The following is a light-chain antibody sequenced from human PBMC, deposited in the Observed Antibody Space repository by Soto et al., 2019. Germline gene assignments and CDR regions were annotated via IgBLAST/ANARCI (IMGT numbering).Light chain of an antibody. Sequence: ESLLTQYPGTLSLSPGERATLSCRASQSVSSKLAWYQQKPGQAPRLLIYGASTRATGIPARFSGSGSATEFTLTIDSLKSPDFAVYYCQQYNNWHPITFGQGTRLEIK. J-gene: IGKJ5*01. V-gene: IGKV3-15*01. CDR3: QQYNNWHPIT. CDR2: GAS. CDR1: QSVSSK.